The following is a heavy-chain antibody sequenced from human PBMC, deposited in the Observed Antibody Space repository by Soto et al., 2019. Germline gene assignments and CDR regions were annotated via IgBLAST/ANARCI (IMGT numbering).Heavy chain of an antibody. J-gene: IGHJ3*02. CDR1: GGSISSGGYY. CDR3: ARSVVTVPSDAFDI. Sequence: QVQLQESGPGLVKPSQTLSLTCTVSGGSISSGGYYWSWIRQHPGKGLEWIGYIYYSGSTYYNPPLTSRITISVDTSKNQFSLKLSSVTAADTAVYYCARSVVTVPSDAFDIWGQGTMVTVSS. V-gene: IGHV4-31*03. D-gene: IGHD4-17*01. CDR2: IYYSGST.